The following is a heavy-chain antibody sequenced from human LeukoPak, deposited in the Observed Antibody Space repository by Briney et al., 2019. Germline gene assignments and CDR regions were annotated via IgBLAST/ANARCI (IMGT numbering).Heavy chain of an antibody. CDR1: GFTFSSYW. J-gene: IGHJ4*02. Sequence: GGSLRLSCAASGFTFSSYWMGWVRQAPGKGLQWVTNIKQDGSEKNYVDSVKGRFTISRDNAKDSLYLQMNSLRVEDTAVYYCARDRTGASWGQGTLVTVSS. D-gene: IGHD3-10*01. V-gene: IGHV3-7*01. CDR2: IKQDGSEK. CDR3: ARDRTGAS.